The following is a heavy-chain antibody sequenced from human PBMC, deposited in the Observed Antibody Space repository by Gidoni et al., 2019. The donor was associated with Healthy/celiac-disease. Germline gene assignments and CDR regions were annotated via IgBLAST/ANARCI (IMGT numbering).Heavy chain of an antibody. D-gene: IGHD5-18*01. J-gene: IGHJ4*02. V-gene: IGHV3-23*01. CDR2: ISGSGGST. CDR1: GFTFSSYA. CDR3: AKFPSSAMAYDY. Sequence: EVQLLESGGGLVQPGGSLRLSCAASGFTFSSYAMGWVRQAPGKGLEWVSAISGSGGSTYYADSVKGRFTISRDNSKNTLYLQMNSLRAEDTAVYYCAKFPSSAMAYDYWGQGTLVTVSS.